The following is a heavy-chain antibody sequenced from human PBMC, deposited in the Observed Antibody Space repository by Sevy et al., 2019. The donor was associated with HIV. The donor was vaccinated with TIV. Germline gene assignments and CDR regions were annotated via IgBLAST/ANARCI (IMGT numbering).Heavy chain of an antibody. CDR3: ARAPPVRSGDDSLNWFDP. Sequence: SETLSLTCTVFGGSISAYYWSWIRQSPGKGLEYIGYIYYTGSTYYNPSLKSRVTISIDTSKNQFSLRLTSVTAADTAMDYCARAPPVRSGDDSLNWFDPWGQGTLVTVSS. D-gene: IGHD5-12*01. CDR2: IYYTGST. CDR1: GGSISAYY. J-gene: IGHJ5*02. V-gene: IGHV4-59*01.